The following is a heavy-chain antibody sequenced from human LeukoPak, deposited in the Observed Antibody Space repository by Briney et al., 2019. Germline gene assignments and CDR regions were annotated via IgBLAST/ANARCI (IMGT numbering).Heavy chain of an antibody. J-gene: IGHJ4*02. D-gene: IGHD6-19*01. CDR3: ASAPGIAVAGNGFDY. CDR1: GYTFTSYG. CDR2: INPNSGGT. Sequence: ASVKVSCKASGYTFTSYGFTWVRQAPGQGLEWMGRINPNSGGTNCAQKFQGRVTMTRDTSISTAYMELSRLRSDDTAVYYCASAPGIAVAGNGFDYWGQGTLVTVSS. V-gene: IGHV1-2*06.